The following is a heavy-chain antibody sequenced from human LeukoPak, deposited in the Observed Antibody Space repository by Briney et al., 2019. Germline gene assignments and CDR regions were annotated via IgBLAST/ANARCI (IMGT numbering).Heavy chain of an antibody. CDR3: VALLRGIGY. Sequence: GGSLRLSCAVSGFTFSDHYMDWVRQAPGKGPEWIGRSRNEGHSYSTDFAASVRGRASLSRDHSRNSLYLQINSLRTDDTAVYYCVALLRGIGYWGQGTLVTVSS. CDR1: GFTFSDHY. V-gene: IGHV3-72*01. CDR2: SRNEGHSYST. D-gene: IGHD3-10*01. J-gene: IGHJ4*02.